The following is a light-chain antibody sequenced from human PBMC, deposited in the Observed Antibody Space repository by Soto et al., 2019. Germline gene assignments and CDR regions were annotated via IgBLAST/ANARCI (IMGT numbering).Light chain of an antibody. V-gene: IGLV2-14*01. CDR2: DVG. CDR1: SSDVGGYNY. Sequence: QSALTQPASVSGSPGQSITISCTGTSSDVGGYNYVSWYQQHPGKAPKLMIYDVGNRPSGVSNRFSGSKSGNTASLTISGLQPEDEADYYRSSYTSSSTLVVFGGGTKLTVL. CDR3: SSYTSSSTLVV. J-gene: IGLJ2*01.